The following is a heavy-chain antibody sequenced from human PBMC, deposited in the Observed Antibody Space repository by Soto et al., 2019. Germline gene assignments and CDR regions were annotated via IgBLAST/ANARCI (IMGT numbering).Heavy chain of an antibody. J-gene: IGHJ4*02. Sequence: EGSLSLSCSASGFTFSSYAMHWVRQAPGKGLEYVSGISSNGGSTYRADSVKGRFTISRDNSKNTLYLQMSSLRVEDTAVYYCVKGNKMTRYYFDYCGKGTRVTV. CDR3: VKGNKMTRYYFDY. CDR1: GFTFSSYA. CDR2: ISSNGGST. D-gene: IGHD3-16*01. V-gene: IGHV3-64D*06.